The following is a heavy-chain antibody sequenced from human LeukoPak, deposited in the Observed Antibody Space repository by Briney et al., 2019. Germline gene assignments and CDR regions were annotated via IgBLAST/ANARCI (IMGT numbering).Heavy chain of an antibody. CDR1: GGSISSYY. CDR3: ARETSLAGFASGLGFNY. V-gene: IGHV4-59*01. D-gene: IGHD6-19*01. Sequence: SSETLSLTCTVSGGSISSYYWSWIRQPPGKGLEWIGYIYYSGSTNYNPSLKSRVTMSIDTSKNHFSLKLTSVTAADTATYYCARETSLAGFASGLGFNYWGQGILVTVSS. J-gene: IGHJ4*02. CDR2: IYYSGST.